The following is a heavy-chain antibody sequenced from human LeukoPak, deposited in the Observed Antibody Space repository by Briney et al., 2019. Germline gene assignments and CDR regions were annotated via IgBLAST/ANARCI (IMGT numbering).Heavy chain of an antibody. CDR2: IYTSGST. Sequence: PSETLSLTCTVSGGSISSGSYYWSWIRQPAGKGLEWIGRIYTSGSTNYNPSLKSRVTISVDTSKNPFSLKLSSVTAADTAVYYCARTPRGAGTTVVDYWGQGTLVTVSS. V-gene: IGHV4-61*02. CDR1: GGSISSGSYY. CDR3: ARTPRGAGTTVVDY. J-gene: IGHJ4*02. D-gene: IGHD1-7*01.